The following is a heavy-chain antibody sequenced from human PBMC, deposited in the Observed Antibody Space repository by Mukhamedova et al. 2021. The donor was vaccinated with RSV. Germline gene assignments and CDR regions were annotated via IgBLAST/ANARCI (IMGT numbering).Heavy chain of an antibody. CDR3: ARGGDWDAFDI. D-gene: IGHD3/OR15-3a*01. Sequence: EWIGFVHYSGSTNYNPSLKSRVTISVDTSKKQFSLKLSPVTAADTAVYYCARGGDWDAFDIWGQGTMVTVS. CDR2: VHYSGST. V-gene: IGHV4-59*09. J-gene: IGHJ3*02.